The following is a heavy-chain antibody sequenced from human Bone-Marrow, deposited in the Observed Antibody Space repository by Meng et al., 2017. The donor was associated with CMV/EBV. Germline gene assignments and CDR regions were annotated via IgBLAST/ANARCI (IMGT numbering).Heavy chain of an antibody. D-gene: IGHD1-14*01. Sequence: SVKVSCKASGGTFSNYAISWVRQAPGQGLEWMGGIIPILGIANYAQKFQGRVTITADKSTSTAYMELSSLRSEDTAVYYCARGNGGTSDYYYYGMDVWGQGTTVTVSS. V-gene: IGHV1-69*10. CDR3: ARGNGGTSDYYYYGMDV. CDR1: GGTFSNYA. CDR2: IIPILGIA. J-gene: IGHJ6*02.